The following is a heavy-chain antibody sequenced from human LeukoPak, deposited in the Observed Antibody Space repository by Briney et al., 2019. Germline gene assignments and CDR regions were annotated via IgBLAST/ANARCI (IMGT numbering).Heavy chain of an antibody. J-gene: IGHJ4*02. CDR3: AREGGPYRPLDY. V-gene: IGHV4-4*02. CDR2: VNLQGNT. CDR1: GGSIRNTNW. Sequence: PSGTLSLTCGVSGGSIRNTNWWTWVRQPPGKGLEWIGEVNLQGNTNYNPSPKSRVAISVDKSENHISLKLTSVTAADTAVYYCAREGGPYRPLDYSGQGTLVTVAS.